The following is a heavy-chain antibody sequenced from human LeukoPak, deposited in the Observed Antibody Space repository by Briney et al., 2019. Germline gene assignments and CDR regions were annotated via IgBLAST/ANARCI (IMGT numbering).Heavy chain of an antibody. D-gene: IGHD2-2*01. CDR2: IRSKSYGGTT. CDR3: ARGVQLPAAQGLHYYYYYMDV. J-gene: IGHJ6*03. CDR1: GFTFGDYA. Sequence: GGSLRLSCAASGFTFGDYAMSWFRQAPGKGLEWVGFIRSKSYGGTTEYAASVKGRFTISRDDSKSILSLQMNSLKTEDTAVYYCARGVQLPAAQGLHYYYYYMDVWGKGTTVTVSS. V-gene: IGHV3-49*03.